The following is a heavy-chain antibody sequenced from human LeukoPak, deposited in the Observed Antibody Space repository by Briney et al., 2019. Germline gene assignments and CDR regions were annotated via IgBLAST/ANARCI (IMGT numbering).Heavy chain of an antibody. CDR1: GFNIETYS. CDR2: ISSSGGYI. J-gene: IGHJ4*02. CDR3: ARLRDTVTSASDY. D-gene: IGHD4-17*01. V-gene: IGHV3-21*06. Sequence: GGSLRLSCAASGFNIETYSMTWVRQAPGKGLEWVSTISSSGGYIYYADSVKGRFAISRDTAKNSLYLQMTSLRVEDTAVYNCARLRDTVTSASDYWGQGTLVTVSS.